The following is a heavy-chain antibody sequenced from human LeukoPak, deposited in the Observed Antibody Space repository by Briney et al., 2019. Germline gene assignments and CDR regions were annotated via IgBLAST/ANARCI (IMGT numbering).Heavy chain of an antibody. CDR1: GGSISSGGYF. CDR3: ARKRGRLVDY. Sequence: PSETLSLTCAVSGGSISSGGYFWSWIRQHPGKGLEWIGYSYGSSNYNPSLKNRVIISVDTSKNQFSLRLTSVTAADTAVYYCARKRGRLVDYWGQGTLVTVSS. V-gene: IGHV4-31*11. D-gene: IGHD3-9*01. J-gene: IGHJ4*02. CDR2: SYGSS.